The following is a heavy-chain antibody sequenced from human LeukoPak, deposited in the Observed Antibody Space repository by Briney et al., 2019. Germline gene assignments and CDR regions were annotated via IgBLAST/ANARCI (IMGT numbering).Heavy chain of an antibody. D-gene: IGHD3-22*01. V-gene: IGHV1-8*01. CDR2: MNPNSGNT. CDR3: AKYYYDSSGYSWFDP. CDR1: GYTFTSYD. Sequence: ASVKVSCKASGYTFTSYDINWVRQATGQGLEWMGWMNPNSGNTGYAQKFQGRVTMTRNTSISTAYMELSSLRSEDTAVYYCAKYYYDSSGYSWFDPWGQGTLVTVSS. J-gene: IGHJ5*02.